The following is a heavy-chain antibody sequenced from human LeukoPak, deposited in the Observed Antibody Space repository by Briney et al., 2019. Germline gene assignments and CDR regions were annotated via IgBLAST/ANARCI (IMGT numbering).Heavy chain of an antibody. D-gene: IGHD1-7*01. J-gene: IGHJ4*02. CDR2: IRYDGSDK. Sequence: PGGSLRLSCAASGFTFSSYGMNWVRQAPGKGLEWVAFIRYDGSDKDYVDSVKGRFTISRDNSKNTLYLQMNSLRAEDTAVYYCAKDRDKGNYYFDYWGQGTLVTVSS. CDR3: AKDRDKGNYYFDY. CDR1: GFTFSSYG. V-gene: IGHV3-30*02.